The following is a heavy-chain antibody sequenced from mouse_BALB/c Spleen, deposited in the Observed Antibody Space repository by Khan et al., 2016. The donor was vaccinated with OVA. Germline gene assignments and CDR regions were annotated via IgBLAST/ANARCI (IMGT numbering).Heavy chain of an antibody. CDR2: IWGGGGT. CDR3: ASAYYRYDGYYAVDY. J-gene: IGHJ4*01. CDR1: GFSLSRYN. Sequence: VQLLESGPGLVAPSQSLSITCTVSGFSLSRYNIHWVRQPPGKGLEWLGMIWGGGGTDYNSTLKIRLSISKDNSKSQVFLKMNSLQTDDTAMYYCASAYYRYDGYYAVDYWGQGTSVTVSS. V-gene: IGHV2-6-4*01. D-gene: IGHD2-14*01.